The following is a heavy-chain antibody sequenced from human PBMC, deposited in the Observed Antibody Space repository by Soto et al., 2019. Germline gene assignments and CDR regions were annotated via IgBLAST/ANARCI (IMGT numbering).Heavy chain of an antibody. CDR3: AAALSSGYTS. CDR1: GGSFSGYY. J-gene: IGHJ5*02. CDR2: SNHSGST. Sequence: PSETLSLTCAVYGGSFSGYYWTRIRQPPGKGLEWIGESNHSGSTKYNPSLKSRVTISVDTSKNQFSLKLSSVTAADTAMYYCAAALSSGYTSWGQGTLVTVSS. D-gene: IGHD3-22*01. V-gene: IGHV4-34*01.